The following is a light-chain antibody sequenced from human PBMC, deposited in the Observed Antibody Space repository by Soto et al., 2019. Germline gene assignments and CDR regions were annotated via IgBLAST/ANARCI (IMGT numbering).Light chain of an antibody. J-gene: IGKJ1*01. CDR1: QSISSW. V-gene: IGKV1-5*03. CDR2: KAS. CDR3: QQYNSPPWT. Sequence: DIQMTQSPSTLSASVGDRVTITCRASQSISSWLAWYQQKPGKAPKFLIHKASSLESGVPSRFSGSGSGTEFTLTISSLQTDDFATYFCQQYNSPPWTFGRGTKVEIK.